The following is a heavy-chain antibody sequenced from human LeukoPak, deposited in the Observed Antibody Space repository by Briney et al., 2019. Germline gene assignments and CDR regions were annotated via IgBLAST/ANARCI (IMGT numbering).Heavy chain of an antibody. CDR1: GGSISSSSYY. CDR2: TYYSGST. V-gene: IGHV4-39*01. CDR3: ARGGYCSGGSCYVLRYYYYHGMDV. J-gene: IGHJ6*02. Sequence: SETPSLTCTVSGGSISSSSYYWGWIRQPPGKGLEWIGSTYYSGSTYYNPSLKSRVTISVDTSKNQFSLKLSSVTAADTAVYYCARGGYCSGGSCYVLRYYYYHGMDVWGQGTTVTVSS. D-gene: IGHD2-15*01.